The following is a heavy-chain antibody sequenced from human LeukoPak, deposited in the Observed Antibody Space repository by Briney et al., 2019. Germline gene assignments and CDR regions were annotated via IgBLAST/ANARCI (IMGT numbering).Heavy chain of an antibody. CDR2: INHSGST. CDR3: ASPTTVTTSAYRAFDI. CDR1: GGPFSDNY. D-gene: IGHD4-17*01. V-gene: IGHV4-34*01. J-gene: IGHJ3*02. Sequence: PSETLSLTCAVYGGPFSDNYWSWLRQPPGKGLEWIGEINHSGSTNYSPSLRSRVTISVDTSKNQFSLNLRSVTAADTAVYYCASPTTVTTSAYRAFDIWGQGTMVTVSA.